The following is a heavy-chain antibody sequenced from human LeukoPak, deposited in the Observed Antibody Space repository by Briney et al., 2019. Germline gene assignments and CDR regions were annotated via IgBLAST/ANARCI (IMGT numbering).Heavy chain of an antibody. Sequence: GESLKISCKGSGYSFTSYWIGGVRQMPGKGLEWMGLIYPGDSDTRYSPSFQGQVTISADKSISTAYLQWSSLKASDTAMYYCARSYCSSTSCSPNFDYWGQGTLVTVSS. CDR3: ARSYCSSTSCSPNFDY. CDR1: GYSFTSYW. J-gene: IGHJ4*02. CDR2: IYPGDSDT. V-gene: IGHV5-51*01. D-gene: IGHD2-2*01.